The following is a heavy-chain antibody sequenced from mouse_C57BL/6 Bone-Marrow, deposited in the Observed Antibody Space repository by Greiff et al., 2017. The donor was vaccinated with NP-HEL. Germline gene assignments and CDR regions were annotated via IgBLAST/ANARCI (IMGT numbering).Heavy chain of an antibody. CDR1: GYTFTSYW. V-gene: IGHV1-69*01. D-gene: IGHD2-2*01. J-gene: IGHJ1*03. CDR2: IYPSDSYT. CDR3: ARGGYYWYFDV. Sequence: QVQLQQPGAELVMPGASVKLSCKASGYTFTSYWMHWVKQRPGQGLEWIGEIYPSDSYTNYNQKFKGKSTLTVDKSSSTAYMQLSSLTSEDSAVYYCARGGYYWYFDVWGTGTTVTVSS.